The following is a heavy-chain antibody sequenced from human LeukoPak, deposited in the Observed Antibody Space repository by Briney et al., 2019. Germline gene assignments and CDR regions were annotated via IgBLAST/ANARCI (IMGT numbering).Heavy chain of an antibody. V-gene: IGHV3-33*01. J-gene: IGHJ5*02. CDR3: ARDLDYSNHFSWFDP. CDR1: GFTFSDYG. Sequence: GGSLRLSCAASGFTFSDYGMHWVRQAPGKGLEWVAVIWYDGSDKYYADSVKGRFTVSRDNSKNTIYLQLNSLRAEDTAVYYCARDLDYSNHFSWFDPWGQGTLVIVSS. CDR2: IWYDGSDK. D-gene: IGHD4-11*01.